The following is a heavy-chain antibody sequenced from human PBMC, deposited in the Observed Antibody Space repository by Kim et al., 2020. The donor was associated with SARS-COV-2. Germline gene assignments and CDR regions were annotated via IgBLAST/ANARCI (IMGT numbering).Heavy chain of an antibody. CDR3: ARRNYYDSSGYSGFVV. Sequence: GGSLRLSCAASGFTFSSYWMHWVRQAPGKGLVWVSRINSDGSSTSYADSVKGRFTISRDNAKNTLYLQMNRLRAEDTAVYYCARRNYYDSSGYSGFVVWGQGTLVTVSS. J-gene: IGHJ4*02. D-gene: IGHD3-22*01. CDR2: INSDGSST. CDR1: GFTFSSYW. V-gene: IGHV3-74*01.